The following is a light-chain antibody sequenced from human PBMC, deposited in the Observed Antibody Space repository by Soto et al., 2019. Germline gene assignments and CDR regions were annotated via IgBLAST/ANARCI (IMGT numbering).Light chain of an antibody. Sequence: QAVVTQPPSVSGAPGQRVTISCTGSSSNIGAGYDVHWYQQLPGTAPKLLIYDNSNRPSGVPDRFSGSKSGTSASLAITGLQAEDEADYSCQSYDSSLSGAVFGGGTKLTVL. CDR1: SSNIGAGYD. V-gene: IGLV1-40*01. CDR3: QSYDSSLSGAV. J-gene: IGLJ7*01. CDR2: DNS.